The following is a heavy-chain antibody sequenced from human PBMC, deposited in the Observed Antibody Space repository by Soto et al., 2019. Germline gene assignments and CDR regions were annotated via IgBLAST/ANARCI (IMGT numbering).Heavy chain of an antibody. CDR2: IRYDGSNI. V-gene: IGHV3-33*01. J-gene: IGHJ4*02. Sequence: QVQLVESGGGVVQPGRSLRLSCAASGFTFSGYGMHWVRQAPGKGLEWVAIIRYDGSNIYYADSVKGRFTISRDNSKDTLFLQMNSLRAEDTAVYYCARDGVGATTYFGYFGYWGQGTLVTVSS. CDR3: ARDGVGATTYFGYFGY. D-gene: IGHD1-26*01. CDR1: GFTFSGYG.